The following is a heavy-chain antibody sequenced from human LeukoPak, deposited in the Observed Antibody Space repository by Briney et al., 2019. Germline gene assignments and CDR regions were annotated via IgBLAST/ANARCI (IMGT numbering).Heavy chain of an antibody. D-gene: IGHD6-13*01. CDR3: ARHIRIAAAGTGWFGP. V-gene: IGHV4-59*08. Sequence: SETLSLTCTVTGGSISSYYWSWIRQPPGKGLEWIGYIYYSGSTNYNPSLKSRVTISVDTSKNQFSLKLSSVTAADTAVYYCARHIRIAAAGTGWFGPWGQGTLVTVSS. CDR2: IYYSGST. J-gene: IGHJ5*02. CDR1: GGSISSYY.